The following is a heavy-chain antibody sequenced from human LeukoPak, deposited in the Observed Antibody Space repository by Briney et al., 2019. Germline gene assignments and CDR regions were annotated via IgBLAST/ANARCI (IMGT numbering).Heavy chain of an antibody. CDR1: GGSISSYY. J-gene: IGHJ5*02. Sequence: SETLSLTCTVSGGSISSYYWSWIRQPAGKGLEWIGRIHTSWSTNYNPSLKSRVTMSVDTSKNQFSLKLSSVTAADTAVYYCARDLSSWAFDPWGQGTLVTVSS. CDR3: ARDLSSWAFDP. CDR2: IHTSWST. D-gene: IGHD6-13*01. V-gene: IGHV4-4*07.